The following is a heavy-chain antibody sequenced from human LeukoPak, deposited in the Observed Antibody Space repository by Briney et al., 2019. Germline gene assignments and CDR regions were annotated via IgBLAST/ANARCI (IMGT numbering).Heavy chain of an antibody. CDR1: GGSFSGYY. J-gene: IGHJ4*02. Sequence: PSETLSLTWAVYGGSFSGYYWSWIRQPPGKGLEWIGEINHSGSTNYNPSLKSRVTISVDTSKNQFSLKLSSVTAADTAVYYCARVRYSSSSARYFDYWGQGTLVTVSS. V-gene: IGHV4-34*01. D-gene: IGHD6-6*01. CDR2: INHSGST. CDR3: ARVRYSSSSARYFDY.